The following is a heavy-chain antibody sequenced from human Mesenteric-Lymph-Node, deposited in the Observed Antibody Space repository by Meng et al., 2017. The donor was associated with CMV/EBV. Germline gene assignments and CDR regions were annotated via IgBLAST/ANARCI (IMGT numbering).Heavy chain of an antibody. J-gene: IGHJ4*02. D-gene: IGHD4-23*01. CDR3: ARHQRWLKSEGGFNY. V-gene: IGHV4-34*01. Sequence: QVQLQQWDAGMLKRSDALSLTCAVYGGSFSGYYWSWIRQPPGKGLEWIGEINHSGSTNYNPSLKSRVTISVDTSKNQFSLKLSSVTAADTAVYYCARHQRWLKSEGGFNYWGQGTLVTVSS. CDR1: GGSFSGYY. CDR2: INHSGST.